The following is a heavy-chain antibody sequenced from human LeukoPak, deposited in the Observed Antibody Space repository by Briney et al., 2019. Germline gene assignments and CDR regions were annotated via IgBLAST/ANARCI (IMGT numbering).Heavy chain of an antibody. CDR2: IRYDGSNK. D-gene: IGHD2-2*01. Sequence: GGSLRLSCAASGFTFSTYGMHWVRQAPGKGLEWVAFIRYDGSNKYYADSVKGRFTISRDNSKNTLYLQMNSLRAEDTAVYYCAKDHLRYCSSTSCENYYMDVWGKGTTVTVSS. CDR3: AKDHLRYCSSTSCENYYMDV. V-gene: IGHV3-30*02. CDR1: GFTFSTYG. J-gene: IGHJ6*03.